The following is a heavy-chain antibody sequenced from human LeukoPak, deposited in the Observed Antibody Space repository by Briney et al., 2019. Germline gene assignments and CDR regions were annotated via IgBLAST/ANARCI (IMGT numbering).Heavy chain of an antibody. CDR1: GFTFSSYE. D-gene: IGHD3-10*01. CDR3: APQQYYYGSGSWSWFDP. J-gene: IGHJ5*02. CDR2: ISSSGSTI. Sequence: GGSLRLSCAASGFTFSSYEMNWVRQAPGKGLEWVSYISSSGSTIYYADSVKGRFTTSRDNAKNSLYLQMNSLRAEDTAVYYCAPQQYYYGSGSWSWFDPWGQGTLVTVSS. V-gene: IGHV3-48*03.